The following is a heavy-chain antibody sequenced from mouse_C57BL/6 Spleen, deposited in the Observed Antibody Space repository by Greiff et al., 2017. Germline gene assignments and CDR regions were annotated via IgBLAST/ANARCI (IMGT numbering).Heavy chain of an antibody. J-gene: IGHJ4*01. CDR2: IYPRSGNT. V-gene: IGHV1-81*01. D-gene: IGHD2-1*01. CDR3: ARYNYGNYGGYAMDY. CDR1: GYTFTSYG. Sequence: QVQLQQSGAELARPGASVKLSCKASGYTFTSYGISWVKQRTGQGLEWIGEIYPRSGNTYYNEKFKGKATLTADKSSSTAYMELRSLTSEDSAVYFCARYNYGNYGGYAMDYWGQGTSVTVSS.